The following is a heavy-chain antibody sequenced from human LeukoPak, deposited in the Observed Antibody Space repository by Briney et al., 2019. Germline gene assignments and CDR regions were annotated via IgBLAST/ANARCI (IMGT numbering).Heavy chain of an antibody. J-gene: IGHJ5*02. CDR2: ISGSGGST. D-gene: IGHD7-27*01. V-gene: IGHV3-23*01. Sequence: GGSLRLSCAASGFTSSSYAMSWVRQAPGKGLEWVSAISGSGGSTYYADSVKGRFTISRDNSKNTLHLQMNSLRAEDTAVYYCAKKDWGLHNWFDPWGQGTLVTVSS. CDR1: GFTSSSYA. CDR3: AKKDWGLHNWFDP.